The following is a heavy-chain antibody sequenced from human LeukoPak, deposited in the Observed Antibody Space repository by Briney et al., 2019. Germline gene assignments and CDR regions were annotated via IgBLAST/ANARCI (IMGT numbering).Heavy chain of an antibody. J-gene: IGHJ4*02. V-gene: IGHV4-59*08. CDR2: IYYSGST. CDR3: ARQELTGGWVPAQFDY. Sequence: SETLSLTCTVSGGSLSSYYWSWIRQPPGKGLEWIGYIYYSGSTNYNPSLKSRVTISVDTSKNQFSLKLSSVTAADTAVYYCARQELTGGWVPAQFDYWGQGTLVTVSS. CDR1: GGSLSSYY. D-gene: IGHD3-16*01.